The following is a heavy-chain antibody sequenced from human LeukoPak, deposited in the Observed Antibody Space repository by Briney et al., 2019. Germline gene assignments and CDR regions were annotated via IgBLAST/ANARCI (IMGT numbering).Heavy chain of an antibody. CDR3: ARGGAAAGTQYFDY. CDR2: IYSGGST. V-gene: IGHV3-66*01. D-gene: IGHD6-13*01. CDR1: GFTVSSNY. J-gene: IGHJ4*02. Sequence: GGSLRLSCAASGFTVSSNYMSWVRQAPGKGLEWVSVIYSGGSTYYADSVKGRFTISRDNSKNTLYLQMNSLRAEDTAVYYCARGGAAAGTQYFDYWGQGTLVTVSS.